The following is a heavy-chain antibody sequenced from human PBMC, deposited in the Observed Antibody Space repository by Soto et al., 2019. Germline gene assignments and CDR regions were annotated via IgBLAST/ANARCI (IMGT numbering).Heavy chain of an antibody. CDR3: ARGDGTGLYNSGWSPRY. J-gene: IGHJ4*02. CDR1: GYSFSNFD. CDR2: MSPKNGDV. D-gene: IGHD6-19*01. Sequence: QVRLVQSGTEVKKPGASVKVSCMVSGYSFSNFDINWVRQATGQGLEWMGWMSPKNGDVGYAQKFQGRVTMTSNNSINTAYMELNNLRPEDTAVYYCARGDGTGLYNSGWSPRYWGQGTLVTVSS. V-gene: IGHV1-8*02.